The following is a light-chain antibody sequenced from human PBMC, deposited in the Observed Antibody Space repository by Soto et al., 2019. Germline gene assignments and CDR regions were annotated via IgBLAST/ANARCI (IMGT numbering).Light chain of an antibody. CDR1: QSVSRN. CDR3: QQRKNWPPIT. CDR2: DAS. Sequence: EIVLTQSPATLCLSPGERATLSCRASQSVSRNLAWYQQKPGQAPGLLIYDASNRATGIPARFSGSGSVTDFTLTIGSLEPEDSAVYYCQQRKNWPPITFGQGTRLEIK. J-gene: IGKJ5*01. V-gene: IGKV3-11*01.